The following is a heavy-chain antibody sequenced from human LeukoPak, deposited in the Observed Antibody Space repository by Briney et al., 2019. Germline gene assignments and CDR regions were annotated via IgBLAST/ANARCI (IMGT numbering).Heavy chain of an antibody. V-gene: IGHV4-59*01. CDR2: IYYSGST. CDR1: GGSISSYY. Sequence: SETLSLTCTVSGGSISSYYWSWIRQPPGKGLEWIGYIYYSGSTNYNPSLKSRVTITVDTSKNQFSLKLSSVTAADTAVYYCARALTPIWFDPWGQGTLVTVSS. CDR3: ARALTPIWFDP. J-gene: IGHJ5*02.